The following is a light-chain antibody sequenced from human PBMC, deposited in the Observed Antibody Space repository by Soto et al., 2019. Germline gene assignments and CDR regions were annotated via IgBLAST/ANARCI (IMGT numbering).Light chain of an antibody. V-gene: IGKV1-6*01. CDR1: QGIRND. J-gene: IGKJ1*01. CDR2: AAS. CDR3: LQDYNYPRT. Sequence: SSLSASVGDRVTITCRASQGIRNDLGWYQQKPGRAPKLLIYAASSLQSGVPSRFSGSGSGTDFTLTISSLQPEDFATYYCLQDYNYPRTFGQGTKVDIK.